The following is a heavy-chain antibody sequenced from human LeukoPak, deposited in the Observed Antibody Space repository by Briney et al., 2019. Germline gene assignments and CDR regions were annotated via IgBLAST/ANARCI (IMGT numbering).Heavy chain of an antibody. Sequence: GGSLRLSCAASGFTYSNFWLHWVRQAPGKGLEWVSRITSDGSNINYADSVQGRFTISRDNAKNTLYLQMNSLRAEDTAVYYCARGGHSSFDYWGQGALVTVSS. D-gene: IGHD3-16*01. V-gene: IGHV3-74*01. CDR1: GFTYSNFW. CDR3: ARGGHSSFDY. J-gene: IGHJ4*02. CDR2: ITSDGSNI.